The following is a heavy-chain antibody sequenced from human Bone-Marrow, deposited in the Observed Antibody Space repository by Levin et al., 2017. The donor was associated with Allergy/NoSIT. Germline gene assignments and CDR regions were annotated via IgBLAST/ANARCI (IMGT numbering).Heavy chain of an antibody. CDR1: GGSFSGSY. J-gene: IGHJ4*02. Sequence: PSETLSLTCAVYGGSFSGSYWSWIRQPPGKGLEWLGEIDHTGYTNYNPSLTSRVTISVDTSKNQFSLKMSSVTASDTAVYFCARGLLSRPYAYVWAKYRGHYFGYWGLGTLVTVSS. D-gene: IGHD3-16*02. V-gene: IGHV4-34*01. CDR3: ARGLLSRPYAYVWAKYRGHYFGY. CDR2: IDHTGYT.